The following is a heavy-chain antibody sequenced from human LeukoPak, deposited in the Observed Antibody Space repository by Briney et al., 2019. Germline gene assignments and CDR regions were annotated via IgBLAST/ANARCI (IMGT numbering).Heavy chain of an antibody. D-gene: IGHD3-22*01. CDR1: GFTFSSYA. CDR3: ARQGSYYPADFDY. V-gene: IGHV3-23*01. J-gene: IGHJ4*02. CDR2: ISGSGGST. Sequence: GGSLRLSCAASGFTFSSYAMSWVRQAPGKGLEWVSAISGSGGSTYYADSVKGRFTISRDNAKNSLYLQMNSLRAEDTAVYYCARQGSYYPADFDYWGQGTLVTVSS.